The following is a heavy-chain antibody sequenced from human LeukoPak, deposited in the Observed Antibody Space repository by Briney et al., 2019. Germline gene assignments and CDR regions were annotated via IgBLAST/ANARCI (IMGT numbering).Heavy chain of an antibody. V-gene: IGHV3-23*01. CDR2: ISGSGGST. CDR3: AKDSGYTSSWYFGDY. J-gene: IGHJ4*02. Sequence: GGTLRLSCAASGFTFSSYGMSWVRQAPGKGLEWVSAISGSGGSTYYAGSVKGRFTISRDNSKNTLYLQMNSLRAEDTAVYYCAKDSGYTSSWYFGDYWGQGTLVTVSS. D-gene: IGHD6-13*01. CDR1: GFTFSSYG.